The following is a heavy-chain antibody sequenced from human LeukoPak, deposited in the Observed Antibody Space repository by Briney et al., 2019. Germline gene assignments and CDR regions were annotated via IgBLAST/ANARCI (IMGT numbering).Heavy chain of an antibody. Sequence: ASVKVSCKASGYTFTSNYIDWVRQAPGEGLEWMGMIYPRDGSTSYAQKFQGRVTVTSDTSTSTVHMELSGLRSEDTAVYYCARDQEGFDYWGQGTLVTVSS. J-gene: IGHJ4*02. CDR1: GYTFTSNY. CDR2: IYPRDGST. CDR3: ARDQEGFDY. V-gene: IGHV1-46*01.